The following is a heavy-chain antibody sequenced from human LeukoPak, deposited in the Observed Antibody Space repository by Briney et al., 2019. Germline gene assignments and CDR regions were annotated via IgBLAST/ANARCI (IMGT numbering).Heavy chain of an antibody. CDR1: GFTFSTYS. D-gene: IGHD5-12*01. CDR2: ISSSSRYT. CDR3: ARGPSGYHNT. Sequence: PGGSLRLSCAASGFTFSTYSMNWVRQAPGRSLEWVSSISSSSRYTQYTDSVKGRFTISRDNAQNALYLHMDSLTAEDGAVYYCARGPSGYHNTGGQGTLVTVSS. V-gene: IGHV3-21*01. J-gene: IGHJ4*02.